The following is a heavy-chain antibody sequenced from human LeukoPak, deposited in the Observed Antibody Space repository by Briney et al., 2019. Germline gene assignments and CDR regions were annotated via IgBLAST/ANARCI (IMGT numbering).Heavy chain of an antibody. Sequence: SETLSLTCTVSGGSISSYYWSWIRQPPGKGLEWIGYIYYSGSTNYNPSLKSRVTISVDTSKNQFSLKLSSVTAADTAVYYCARGGDSGYGDYPYYFDFWGQGTLVTVSS. CDR3: ARGGDSGYGDYPYYFDF. CDR1: GGSISSYY. CDR2: IYYSGST. V-gene: IGHV4-59*01. J-gene: IGHJ4*02. D-gene: IGHD4-17*01.